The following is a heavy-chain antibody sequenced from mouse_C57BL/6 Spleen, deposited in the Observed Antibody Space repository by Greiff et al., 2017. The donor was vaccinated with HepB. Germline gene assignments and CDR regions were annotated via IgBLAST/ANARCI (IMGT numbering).Heavy chain of an antibody. V-gene: IGHV1-69*01. D-gene: IGHD4-1*01. CDR2: IDPSDSYT. J-gene: IGHJ1*03. CDR3: ARSRTGTSWYFDV. CDR1: GYTFTSYW. Sequence: VQLQQPGAELVMPGASVKLSCKASGYTFTSYWMHWVKQRPGQGLEWIGEIDPSDSYTNYNQKFKGKSTLTVDKSSSTAYMQLSSLTSEDSAVYYCARSRTGTSWYFDVWGTGTTVTVSS.